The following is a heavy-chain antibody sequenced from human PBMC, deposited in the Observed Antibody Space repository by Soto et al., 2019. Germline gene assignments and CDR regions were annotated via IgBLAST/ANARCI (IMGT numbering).Heavy chain of an antibody. CDR1: GFTFSIYW. CDR3: ARGGAYGDYRSDD. V-gene: IGHV3-74*01. Sequence: EVQLVESGGGLVQPGGSLRLSCAASGFTFSIYWMHWVRQVPGKGLVWVSRINAGGNYTCNADFVKGRFTVSRDNAKNTLYLQMDSLSPEDTAVYFCARGGAYGDYRSDDWGQGALVTVSS. CDR2: INAGGNYT. J-gene: IGHJ4*02. D-gene: IGHD4-17*01.